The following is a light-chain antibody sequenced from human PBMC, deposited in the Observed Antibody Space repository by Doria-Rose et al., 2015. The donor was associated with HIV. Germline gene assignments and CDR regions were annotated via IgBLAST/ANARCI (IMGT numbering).Light chain of an antibody. CDR2: DGS. CDR3: HQYGTSWT. Sequence: ETVLTQSPGTLSLSTGERATLSCRASQSFSSTYLAWYQQKPGQAPSLLIYDGSTRATGIPDRFSASGSGTDFTLTINRLEPEDFALYYCHQYGTSWTFGQGTKVEI. CDR1: QSFSSTY. V-gene: IGKV3-20*01. J-gene: IGKJ1*01.